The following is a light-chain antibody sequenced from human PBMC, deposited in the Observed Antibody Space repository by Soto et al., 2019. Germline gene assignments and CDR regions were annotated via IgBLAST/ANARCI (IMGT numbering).Light chain of an antibody. CDR1: QNVNTF. CDR3: QQYNNWPET. J-gene: IGKJ1*01. CDR2: GAS. V-gene: IGKV3-15*01. Sequence: EVVMTQSPDTLSVSPGERATLSCRASQNVNTFLAWYQHKPGQPPRLLISGASTRATGIPARFSGSGSGTDFTLTISSLQSEDFAVYFCQQYNNWPETFGQGTRVDIK.